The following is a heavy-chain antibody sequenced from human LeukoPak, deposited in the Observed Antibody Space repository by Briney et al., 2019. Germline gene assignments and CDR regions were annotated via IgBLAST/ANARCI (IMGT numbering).Heavy chain of an antibody. V-gene: IGHV4-34*12. Sequence: KSSETLSLTCAVYGGSFSGYYWSWIRQPPGKGPEWIGNIFYSGSTYYSPSLKSRVTISLDTSRNQFSLKLNSVTAADTAVYYCAKSNGYGLVDIWGQGTMVTVSS. CDR3: AKSNGYGLVDI. CDR1: GGSFSGYY. J-gene: IGHJ3*02. CDR2: IFYSGST. D-gene: IGHD3-10*01.